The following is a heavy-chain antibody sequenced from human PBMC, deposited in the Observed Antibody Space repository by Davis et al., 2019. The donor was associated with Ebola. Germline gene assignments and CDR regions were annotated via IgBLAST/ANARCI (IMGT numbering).Heavy chain of an antibody. CDR2: IKQDGSEK. V-gene: IGHV3-7*01. D-gene: IGHD5-12*01. CDR3: ARDHQWLRRLDY. Sequence: GESLKISCTASGFTFGDYAMSWVRQAPGKGLEWVANIKQDGSEKYYVDSVKGRFTISRDNAKNSLYLQMNSLRAEDTAVYYCARDHQWLRRLDYWGQGTLVTVSS. J-gene: IGHJ4*02. CDR1: GFTFGDYA.